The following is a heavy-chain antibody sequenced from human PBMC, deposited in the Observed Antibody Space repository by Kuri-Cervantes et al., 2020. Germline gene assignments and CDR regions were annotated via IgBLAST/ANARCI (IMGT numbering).Heavy chain of an antibody. CDR3: AREGGGSGYENFDY. J-gene: IGHJ4*02. D-gene: IGHD5-12*01. CDR1: GGSVSSGSYY. Sequence: SETLSLTCTVSGGSVSSGSYYWSWIRQPPGKGLEWIGYIYYSGSTYYNPSLKSRVNMSVDRSKSQFSLKLSSVTAADTAVYYCAREGGGSGYENFDYWGQGILVTDSS. V-gene: IGHV4-30-4*08. CDR2: IYYSGST.